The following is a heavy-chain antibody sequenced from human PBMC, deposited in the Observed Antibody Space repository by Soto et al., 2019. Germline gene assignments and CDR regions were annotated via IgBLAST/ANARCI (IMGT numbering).Heavy chain of an antibody. CDR1: GFSLSTSGVG. Sequence: QITLKESGPTLVKPTQPLTLTCTFSGFSLSTSGVGVGWIRQPPGKALEWLALIYWDDDKRYSPSLKSRLTTTKDTSKNQVVLTMTNMDPVDTATYYCAHSLYDYVWGTNWFDPWGQGTLVTVSS. V-gene: IGHV2-5*02. CDR2: IYWDDDK. D-gene: IGHD3-16*01. CDR3: AHSLYDYVWGTNWFDP. J-gene: IGHJ5*02.